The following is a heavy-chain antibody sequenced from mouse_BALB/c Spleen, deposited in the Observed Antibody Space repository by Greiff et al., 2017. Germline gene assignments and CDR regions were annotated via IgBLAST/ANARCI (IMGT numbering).Heavy chain of an antibody. CDR2: IDPSDSYT. V-gene: IGHV1S127*01. CDR3: TGGEGAKGAWFAY. J-gene: IGHJ3*01. CDR1: GYTFTSYW. Sequence: QVQLQQPGAELVKPGASVKMSCKASGYTFTSYWMHWVKQRPGQGLEWIGVIDPSDSYTSYNQKFKGKATLTVDTSSSTAYMQLSSLTSEDSAVYYCTGGEGAKGAWFAYWGQGTLVTVSA.